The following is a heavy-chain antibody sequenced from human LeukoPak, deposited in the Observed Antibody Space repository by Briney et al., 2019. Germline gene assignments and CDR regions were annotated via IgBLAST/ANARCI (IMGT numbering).Heavy chain of an antibody. D-gene: IGHD3-22*01. Sequence: PSETLSLTCAVYGGSFSGYYWSWIRQPPGKGLEWIGEINHSGSTYYNPSLKSRVTISVDTSKNQFSLKLSSVTAADTAVYYCARDRYYYDSSARYFDYWGQGTLVTVSS. J-gene: IGHJ4*02. CDR1: GGSFSGYY. CDR3: ARDRYYYDSSARYFDY. V-gene: IGHV4-34*01. CDR2: INHSGST.